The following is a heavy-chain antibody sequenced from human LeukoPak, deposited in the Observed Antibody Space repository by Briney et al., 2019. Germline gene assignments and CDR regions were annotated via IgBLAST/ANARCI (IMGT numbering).Heavy chain of an antibody. CDR3: ARGEYSSFLGAFDI. CDR1: GFTFSSYS. CDR2: ISSSSSYT. V-gene: IGHV3-21*01. J-gene: IGHJ3*02. Sequence: GGSLRLSCAASGFTFSSYSMNWVRQAPGQGLEWVSSISSSSSYTYYADSVKGRFTISRDNAKNSLYLQMNSLRAEDTAVYYCARGEYSSFLGAFDIWGQGTMVTVSS. D-gene: IGHD6-6*01.